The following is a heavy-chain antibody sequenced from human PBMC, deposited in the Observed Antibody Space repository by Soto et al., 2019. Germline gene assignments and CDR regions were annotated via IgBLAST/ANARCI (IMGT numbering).Heavy chain of an antibody. Sequence: QVQLVESGGGVVQPGRSLRLSCAASGFTFSSYGMHWVRQAPGKGLEWVAVISYDGSNKYYADSVKGRFTISRDNSKNTLYLQMNSLRAEDTAVYYCAKDAEYYDFWSGYSSENWFDTWGQGTLVTVSS. D-gene: IGHD3-3*01. CDR1: GFTFSSYG. J-gene: IGHJ5*02. V-gene: IGHV3-30*18. CDR3: AKDAEYYDFWSGYSSENWFDT. CDR2: ISYDGSNK.